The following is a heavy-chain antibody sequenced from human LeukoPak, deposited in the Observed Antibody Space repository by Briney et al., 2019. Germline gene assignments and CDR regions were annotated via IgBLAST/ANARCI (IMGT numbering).Heavy chain of an antibody. Sequence: GGSLRLSCAGSGFTFSSYWMSWARQAPGKGLEWVANIKPDGSEKFYMDSVKGRFTISRDNSKNSLYLQMNSLRAEDTAVYYCARYSGSVSFDPWGQETLVTISS. J-gene: IGHJ5*02. CDR3: ARYSGSVSFDP. D-gene: IGHD3-10*01. CDR2: IKPDGSEK. V-gene: IGHV3-7*01. CDR1: GFTFSSYW.